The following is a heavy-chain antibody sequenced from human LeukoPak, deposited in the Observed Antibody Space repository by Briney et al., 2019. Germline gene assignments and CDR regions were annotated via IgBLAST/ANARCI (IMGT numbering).Heavy chain of an antibody. V-gene: IGHV3-7*02. J-gene: IGHJ4*02. D-gene: IGHD1-1*01. CDR1: GFTFSSYW. CDR2: IKQDGSDK. CDR3: ATYKHQLRTVYFDY. Sequence: GGSLRLSCAPSGFTFSSYWMSWVRQAPGKGLEWVANIKQDGSDKNYVDSVKGRFTISKNNAKNLLSLEMNGLRAEDTAVYYCATYKHQLRTVYFDYWGQGTLVTVSS.